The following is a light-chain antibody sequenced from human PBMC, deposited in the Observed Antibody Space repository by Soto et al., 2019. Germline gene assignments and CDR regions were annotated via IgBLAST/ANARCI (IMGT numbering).Light chain of an antibody. CDR3: QQYSSTPRT. Sequence: ENRLTQSPGTLSLSPGERATLSCRASQSIGTNYVAWFQQKPGQAPTLLIYAASRRATGIPDRFSGSGSGTECTLTISRLEPEDFAVYFWQQYSSTPRTFGQGTKVEFK. CDR1: QSIGTNY. CDR2: AAS. V-gene: IGKV3-20*01. J-gene: IGKJ1*01.